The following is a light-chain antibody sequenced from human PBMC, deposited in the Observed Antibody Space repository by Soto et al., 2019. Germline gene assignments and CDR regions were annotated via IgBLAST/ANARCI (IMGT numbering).Light chain of an antibody. CDR3: AAWHDSLNGPV. CDR2: NNN. Sequence: QSVLTQPPSASGTPGQRVTISCSGSSSNIGNNAVHWYQHLPGTAPKLLIHNNNQRRSGVPDRFSGSKSGTSASLAISGLQSEDEADYYCAAWHDSLNGPVFGGGTKLTVL. V-gene: IGLV1-44*01. J-gene: IGLJ2*01. CDR1: SSNIGNNA.